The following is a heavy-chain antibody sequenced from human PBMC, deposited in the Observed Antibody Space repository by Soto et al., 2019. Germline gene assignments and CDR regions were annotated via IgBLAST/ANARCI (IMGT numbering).Heavy chain of an antibody. CDR3: ASYDILTGYYMGDWFDT. CDR1: GFTFSSYA. CDR2: ISYDGSNK. J-gene: IGHJ5*02. Sequence: SLRISLAASGFTFSSYAIHWVLPSPFNWLEWVAVISYDGSNKYYADSVKGRFTISRDNSKNTLYLQMNSLRAEDTAVYYCASYDILTGYYMGDWFDTWGQGTLVTVSS. V-gene: IGHV3-30-3*01. D-gene: IGHD3-9*01.